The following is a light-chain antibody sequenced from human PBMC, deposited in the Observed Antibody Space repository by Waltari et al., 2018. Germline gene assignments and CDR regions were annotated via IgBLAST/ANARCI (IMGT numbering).Light chain of an antibody. CDR2: DAS. CDR3: QQRSNWPRT. V-gene: IGKV3-11*01. J-gene: IGKJ5*01. CDR1: QSVSIY. Sequence: EIVLTQSPPTLSLSPGERSTLSCRASQSVSIYLAWYQQKPGQAPRLLIYDASNRATGIPARFSGSGSGTDFTLTISSLEPEDFAVYYCQQRSNWPRTFGQGTRLEIK.